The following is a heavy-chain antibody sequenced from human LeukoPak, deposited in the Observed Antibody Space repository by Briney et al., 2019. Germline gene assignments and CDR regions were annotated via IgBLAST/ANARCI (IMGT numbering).Heavy chain of an antibody. D-gene: IGHD3-10*01. V-gene: IGHV1-2*06. CDR1: GYTFIGYY. CDR2: INPNNGGT. Sequence: GASVKVSCKASGYTFIGYYIHWVGQAPGQGLEWMGRINPNNGGTDYPQKFQGRVTMTRDTSISTVYMEVSRLTSDDTAMYYCAKLSRQDGSGSYSPDWFDPWGQGTLVTVSS. J-gene: IGHJ5*02. CDR3: AKLSRQDGSGSYSPDWFDP.